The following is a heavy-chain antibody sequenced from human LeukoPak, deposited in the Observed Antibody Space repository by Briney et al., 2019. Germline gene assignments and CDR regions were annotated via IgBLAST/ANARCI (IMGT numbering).Heavy chain of an antibody. CDR2: INSGSSDI. CDR3: ARIKNGVPNP. D-gene: IGHD3-10*01. CDR1: GFTFNSYI. J-gene: IGHJ4*02. V-gene: IGHV3-21*01. Sequence: GGSLRLSCAASGFTFNSYIMTWVRRTPGKGLEWVASINSGSSDISYADSVRGQFTISRDNAKNFLFLQMNSLRAEDTAVYYCARIKNGVPNPWGRGTLVTVSS.